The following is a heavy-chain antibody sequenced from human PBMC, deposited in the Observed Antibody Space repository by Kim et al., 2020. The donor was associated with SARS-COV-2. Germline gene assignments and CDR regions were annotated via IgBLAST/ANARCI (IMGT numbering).Heavy chain of an antibody. CDR3: ARDNPPTYSGSYGENFDY. CDR1: GFTFSSYG. Sequence: GRSLRLSCAASGFTFSSYGMHWVRQAPGKGLEWVAVIWYDGSNKYYADSVKGRFTISRDNSKNTLYLQMNSLRAEDTAVYYCARDNPPTYSGSYGENFDYWGQGTLVTVSS. D-gene: IGHD1-26*01. V-gene: IGHV3-33*08. CDR2: IWYDGSNK. J-gene: IGHJ4*02.